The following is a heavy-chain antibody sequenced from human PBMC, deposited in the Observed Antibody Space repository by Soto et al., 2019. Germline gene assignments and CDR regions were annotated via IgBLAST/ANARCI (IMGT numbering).Heavy chain of an antibody. Sequence: GESLKISCKGSGYNFAGYWIAWVRQMPGKGLELMGIIYPSDSDTRYRPYFQGQVTISADKSISSAYLQWSSLRASDTATYYCARGGVSTRTFDYWGQGTPVTVSS. V-gene: IGHV5-51*01. CDR1: GYNFAGYW. J-gene: IGHJ4*02. D-gene: IGHD3-3*01. CDR3: ARGGVSTRTFDY. CDR2: IYPSDSDT.